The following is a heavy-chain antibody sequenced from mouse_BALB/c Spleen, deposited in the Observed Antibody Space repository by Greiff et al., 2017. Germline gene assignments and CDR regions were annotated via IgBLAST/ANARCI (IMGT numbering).Heavy chain of an antibody. CDR3: AREGYYYGAY. J-gene: IGHJ3*01. CDR1: GFTFSSYA. CDR2: ISSGGST. D-gene: IGHD1-1*01. V-gene: IGHV5-6-5*01. Sequence: EVQGVESGGGLVKPGGSLKLSCAASGFTFSSYAMSWVRQTPEKRLEWVASISSGGSTYYPDSVKGRFTISRDNARNILYLQMSSLRSEDTAMYYCAREGYYYGAYWGQGTLVTVSA.